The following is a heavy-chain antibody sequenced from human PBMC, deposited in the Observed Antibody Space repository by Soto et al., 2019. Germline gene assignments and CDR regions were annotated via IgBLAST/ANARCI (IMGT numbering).Heavy chain of an antibody. D-gene: IGHD6-13*01. CDR1: GVSISSGDYY. Sequence: PSETLSLTCTVSGVSISSGDYYWSWIRQPPGKGLEWIGYIYYSGSTYYNPSLKSRVTISVDTSKNQFSLKLSSVTAADTAVYYCASGYSSSWTPHAFDYWGQGTLVTVSS. V-gene: IGHV4-30-4*01. J-gene: IGHJ4*02. CDR2: IYYSGST. CDR3: ASGYSSSWTPHAFDY.